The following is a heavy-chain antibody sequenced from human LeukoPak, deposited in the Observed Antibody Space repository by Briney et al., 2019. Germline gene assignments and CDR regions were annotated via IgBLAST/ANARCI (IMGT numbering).Heavy chain of an antibody. CDR1: GFTFSSYG. Sequence: GGSLRLSCAASGFTFSSYGMHWVRQAPGKGLEWVAFIRYDGSNKYYADSVKGRFTISRDNSKNTVYLQMNSLRADDTAVYYCAKNPSYGSGSYKNAFDIWGQGTMVTVSS. J-gene: IGHJ3*02. CDR2: IRYDGSNK. CDR3: AKNPSYGSGSYKNAFDI. V-gene: IGHV3-30*02. D-gene: IGHD3-10*01.